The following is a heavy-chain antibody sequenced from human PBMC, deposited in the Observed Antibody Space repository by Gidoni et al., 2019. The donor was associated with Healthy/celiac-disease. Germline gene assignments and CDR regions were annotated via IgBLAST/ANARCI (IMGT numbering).Heavy chain of an antibody. D-gene: IGHD4-17*01. J-gene: IGHJ5*02. CDR1: GFPCSSYS. V-gene: IGHV3-48*02. CDR3: AREILRGKNWFDP. Sequence: EVQLVESGGGLVQPGGSRRLSCADTGFPCSSYSMNWVRQAPGKGLEWVSYISSSSSTIYYADSVKGRFTISRDNAKNSLYLQMNSLRDEDTAVYYCAREILRGKNWFDPWGQGTLVTVSS. CDR2: ISSSSSTI.